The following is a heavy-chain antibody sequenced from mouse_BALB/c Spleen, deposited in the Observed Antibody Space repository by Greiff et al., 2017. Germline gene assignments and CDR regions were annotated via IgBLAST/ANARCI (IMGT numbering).Heavy chain of an antibody. Sequence: VQLQQSGAELVRSGASVKLSCTASGFNIKDYYMHWVKQRPEQGLEWIGWIDPENGDTEYAPKFQGKATMTADTSSNTAYLQLSSLTSEDTAVYYCNAPYGNEAYWGQGTLVTVSA. V-gene: IGHV14-4*02. CDR2: IDPENGDT. CDR1: GFNIKDYY. J-gene: IGHJ3*01. CDR3: NAPYGNEAY. D-gene: IGHD2-1*01.